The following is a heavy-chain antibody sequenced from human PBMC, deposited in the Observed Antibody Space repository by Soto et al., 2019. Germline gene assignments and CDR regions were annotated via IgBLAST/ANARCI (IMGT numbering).Heavy chain of an antibody. V-gene: IGHV3-33*01. Sequence: QVQLVESGGGVVQPGRSLRLSCAASGFTFSSYGIHWVRQAPGKGLEWVALIWYDGSNKYYADSVKGRFTISRDNSKNTLYLQLDSLRAEDTAVYYCARGGLWGLYDASAYNIWGPGTLVTVSS. D-gene: IGHD3-22*01. CDR2: IWYDGSNK. CDR1: GFTFSSYG. CDR3: ARGGLWGLYDASAYNI. J-gene: IGHJ4*02.